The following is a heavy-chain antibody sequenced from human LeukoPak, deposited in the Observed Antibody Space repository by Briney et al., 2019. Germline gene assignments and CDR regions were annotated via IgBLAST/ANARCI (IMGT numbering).Heavy chain of an antibody. Sequence: PGRSLRLSCAASGFTFSSYAMHWVRQAPGKGLEWVAVISYDGSDKYYADSVKGRFTISRDNSKNTLYLQMSSLRAEDTAVYYCARGAAYYYDSSGLSGYWGQGTLVTVSS. CDR3: ARGAAYYYDSSGLSGY. CDR2: ISYDGSDK. V-gene: IGHV3-30-3*01. CDR1: GFTFSSYA. J-gene: IGHJ4*02. D-gene: IGHD3-22*01.